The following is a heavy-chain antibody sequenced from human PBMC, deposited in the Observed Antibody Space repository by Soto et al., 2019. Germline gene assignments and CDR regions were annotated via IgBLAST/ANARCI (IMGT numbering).Heavy chain of an antibody. D-gene: IGHD6-19*01. Sequence: HPGGSLRLSCAASGFTFSSYAMSWVRQAPGKGLEWVSAISGSGGSTHYADSVKGRFTISRDNSKNTLYLQMNSLRADDTAVYYCAKDGQMAVAWDAFDIWGQGTMVTVS. J-gene: IGHJ3*02. CDR3: AKDGQMAVAWDAFDI. CDR2: ISGSGGST. V-gene: IGHV3-23*01. CDR1: GFTFSSYA.